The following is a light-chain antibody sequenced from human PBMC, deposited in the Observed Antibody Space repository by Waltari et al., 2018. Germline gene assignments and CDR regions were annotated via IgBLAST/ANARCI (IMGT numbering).Light chain of an antibody. CDR1: QRVSRA. CDR2: GAS. J-gene: IGKJ1*01. V-gene: IGKV3-20*01. CDR3: QHYLRLPVT. Sequence: EIVLTQSPGTLSLSLGERATLSCRASQRVSRALTWYQQKPGQAPRPLSYGASTRATGIPDRFSGSGSVTDFSLTISRLEPDDFAVYYCQHYLRLPVTFGQGTTVEI.